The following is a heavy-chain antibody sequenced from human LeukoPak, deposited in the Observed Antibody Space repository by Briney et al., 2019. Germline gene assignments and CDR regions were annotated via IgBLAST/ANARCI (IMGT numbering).Heavy chain of an antibody. J-gene: IGHJ4*02. D-gene: IGHD3-10*01. V-gene: IGHV4-59*12. Sequence: PSETLSLTCTVSGGSISSYYWSWIRQPPGKGLEWIGYVYYSGSTNYNPSLKSRVTMSVDTSKNQFSLKLSSVTAADTAVYYCCGSGSIWTFDYWGQGTLVTVSS. CDR3: CGSGSIWTFDY. CDR2: VYYSGST. CDR1: GGSISSYY.